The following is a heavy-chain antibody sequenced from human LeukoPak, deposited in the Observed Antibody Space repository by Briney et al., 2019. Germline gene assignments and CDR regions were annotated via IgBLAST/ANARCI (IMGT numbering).Heavy chain of an antibody. CDR2: IYNSGST. CDR1: GGSISSYY. CDR3: ARESSWGNFDY. V-gene: IGHV4-59*01. Sequence: PSETLSLTCTVSGGSISSYYWSWIRQPPGKGLEWIGYIYNSGSTNYNPSLKSRVTISVDTSKNQFSLNLSYVTAADTAVYFCARESSWGNFDYWGQGTLVTVSS. J-gene: IGHJ4*02. D-gene: IGHD7-27*01.